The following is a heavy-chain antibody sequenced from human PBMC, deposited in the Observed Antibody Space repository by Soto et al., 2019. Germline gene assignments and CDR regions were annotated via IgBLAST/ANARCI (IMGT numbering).Heavy chain of an antibody. CDR2: IYYSGST. CDR1: GGSISSYY. D-gene: IGHD6-13*01. J-gene: IGHJ5*02. Sequence: SETLSLTCTVSGGSISSYYWSWIRQPPGKGLEWIGYIYYSGSTNYNPSLKSRVTISVDTSKNQFSLKLSSVTAADTAVYYWAIGPRPLVRAYGRTGNWFDPWGQGTLVTVSS. CDR3: AIGPRPLVRAYGRTGNWFDP. V-gene: IGHV4-59*12.